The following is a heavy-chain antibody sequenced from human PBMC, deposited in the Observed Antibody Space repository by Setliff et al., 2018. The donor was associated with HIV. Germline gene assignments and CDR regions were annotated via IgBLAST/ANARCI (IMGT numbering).Heavy chain of an antibody. CDR1: GFTFDDYG. CDR2: INWNGGST. J-gene: IGHJ4*02. V-gene: IGHV3-20*04. CDR3: AMFSSSSG. D-gene: IGHD6-6*01. Sequence: GALRLSCAASGFTFDDYGMSWVRQAPGKGLEWVSGINWNGGSTGYADSVKGRFTISRDNAKNTLYLQMNGLRGDDTAVYYCAMFSSSSGWGQGTQVTVSS.